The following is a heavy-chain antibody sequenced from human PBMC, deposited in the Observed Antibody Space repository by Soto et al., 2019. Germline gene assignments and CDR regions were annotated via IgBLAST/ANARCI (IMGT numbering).Heavy chain of an antibody. J-gene: IGHJ4*02. CDR2: IWYDGSNK. CDR3: ARGGWYDYVWGSYRYPDLDY. CDR1: GFTFSNYG. D-gene: IGHD3-16*02. V-gene: IGHV3-33*01. Sequence: GGSLRLSCAASGFTFSNYGMHWVRQAPGKGLEWVAVIWYDGSNKYYADSVKGRFTISRDNSKNTLYLHMNSLRAEDTAVYYCARGGWYDYVWGSYRYPDLDYWGQGTLVTVSS.